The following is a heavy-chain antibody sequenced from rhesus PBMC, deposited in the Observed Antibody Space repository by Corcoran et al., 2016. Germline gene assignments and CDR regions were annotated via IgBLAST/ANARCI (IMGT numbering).Heavy chain of an antibody. CDR1: GGSISSGSD. CDR2: IFGSSGRP. J-gene: IGHJ4*01. V-gene: IGHV4-76*01. Sequence: QVQLQESGPGVVKPSETLSLTCAVSGGSISSGSDWSWIRQLPGKGREWIGYIFGSSGRPNYNPTLKKRDTISKDAAKKQFSLKLSSVTAADTAVYYGASTSKGGYFDYWGQGVLVTVSS. CDR3: ASTSKGGYFDY.